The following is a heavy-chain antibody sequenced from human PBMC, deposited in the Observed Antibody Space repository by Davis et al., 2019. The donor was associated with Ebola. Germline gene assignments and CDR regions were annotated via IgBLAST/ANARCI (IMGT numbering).Heavy chain of an antibody. CDR2: IKHDGSKK. J-gene: IGHJ4*02. V-gene: IGHV3-7*01. CDR3: ARGGWLRFKVGPGYYFDY. D-gene: IGHD5-12*01. Sequence: GESLKISCAASGFTFSSYCMSWVRQAPGKGLEWVANIKHDGSKKYYVDSVKGRFTISRDNAKNSLYLHMNSLGAEDTAVYYCARGGWLRFKVGPGYYFDYWGQGTLVTVSS. CDR1: GFTFSSYC.